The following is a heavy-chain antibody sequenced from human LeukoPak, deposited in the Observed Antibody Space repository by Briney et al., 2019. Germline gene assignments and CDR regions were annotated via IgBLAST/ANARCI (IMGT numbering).Heavy chain of an antibody. V-gene: IGHV3-48*03. CDR1: GFIFSNHE. Sequence: PGWSLRLSCAAFGFIFSNHEMNWVRQAPGKGLQWVSYISSTGRTIYYADSVKGRFTVSRDNAKNSLYLQMNSLRAEDTAVYYCARTLIAAVGASKNWLDPWGQGTLVTVSS. J-gene: IGHJ5*02. D-gene: IGHD6-13*01. CDR2: ISSTGRTI. CDR3: ARTLIAAVGASKNWLDP.